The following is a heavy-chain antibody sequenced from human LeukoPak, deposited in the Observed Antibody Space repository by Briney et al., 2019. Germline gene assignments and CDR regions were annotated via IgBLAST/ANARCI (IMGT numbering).Heavy chain of an antibody. V-gene: IGHV1-69*04. Sequence: SVKVSCKASGYTFTGYYMHWVRQAPGQGLEWMGRIIPILGIANYAQKFQGRVTITADKSTSTAYMELSSLRSEDTAVYYCARVGKWELPSYYFDYWGQGTLVTVSS. CDR1: GYTFTGYY. CDR2: IIPILGIA. J-gene: IGHJ4*02. D-gene: IGHD1-26*01. CDR3: ARVGKWELPSYYFDY.